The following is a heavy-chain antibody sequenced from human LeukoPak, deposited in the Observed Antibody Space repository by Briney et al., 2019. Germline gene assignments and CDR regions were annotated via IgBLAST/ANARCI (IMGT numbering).Heavy chain of an antibody. CDR2: ISGSGGST. D-gene: IGHD4-17*01. V-gene: IGHV3-23*01. CDR3: AKDRDYGDYVAAGY. Sequence: GGSLRLSCAASGFTFSSYAMSWVRQAPGKGLEWVSAISGSGGSTYYADSVKGRFTISRDNSKNTLYLQMNSLRAEDTAVYYCAKDRDYGDYVAAGYWGQGTLVTVSS. CDR1: GFTFSSYA. J-gene: IGHJ4*02.